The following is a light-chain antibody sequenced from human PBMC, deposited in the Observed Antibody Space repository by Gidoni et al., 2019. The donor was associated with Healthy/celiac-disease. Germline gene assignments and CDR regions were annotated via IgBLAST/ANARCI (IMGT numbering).Light chain of an antibody. V-gene: IGKV3-20*01. CDR2: GAS. J-gene: IGKJ5*01. Sequence: EIVLTQSPGTLSLSPGERATLSCRASQSVSSSYLAWYQQKPRQAPRLLIYGASSRATGIPDRFSGSGSGTDFTLTISRLDPEDFAVYYCQQYGSSSITFGQGTRLEIK. CDR3: QQYGSSSIT. CDR1: QSVSSSY.